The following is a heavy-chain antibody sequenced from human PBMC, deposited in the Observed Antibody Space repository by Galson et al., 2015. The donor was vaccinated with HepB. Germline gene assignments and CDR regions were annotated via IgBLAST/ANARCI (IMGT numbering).Heavy chain of an antibody. CDR1: GFTFRDYG. J-gene: IGHJ4*02. D-gene: IGHD3-3*01. CDR3: ARDCGYWSGSAWYPGAYFDH. Sequence: SLRLSCAASGFTFRDYGMHWVRQAPGKGPEWMALIWAGGINKYYADSVKGRFTISRDNSNNRLYLQMDSLTAEDTAVYYCARDCGYWSGSAWYPGAYFDHFGQGTLVTVSS. V-gene: IGHV3-33*01. CDR2: IWAGGINK.